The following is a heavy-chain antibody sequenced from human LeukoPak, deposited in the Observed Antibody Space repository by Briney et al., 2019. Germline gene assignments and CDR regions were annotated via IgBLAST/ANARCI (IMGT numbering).Heavy chain of an antibody. CDR3: AKVSAWAMVGATYFDY. Sequence: GGSLRLSCAASGFTFSSYAMHWVRHAPGKGLEWGAVISYDGSNKYYADSVKGRFTISRDNSKDTLYLQMNSLRAEDTAVYYCAKVSAWAMVGATYFDYWGQGTLVTVSS. J-gene: IGHJ4*02. CDR2: ISYDGSNK. CDR1: GFTFSSYA. V-gene: IGHV3-30-3*01. D-gene: IGHD1-26*01.